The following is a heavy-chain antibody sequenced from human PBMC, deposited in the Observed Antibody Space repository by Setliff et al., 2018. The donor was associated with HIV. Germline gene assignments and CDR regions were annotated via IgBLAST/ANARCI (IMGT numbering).Heavy chain of an antibody. Sequence: ASVKVSCKTSGYIFTTYGVSWIRQAPGQGLEWMGWINPYSDDTKYLQKFQGRVTLTTDTSTSTAHMDLRSLRSDDTAVYYCAREGWPSDAFDIWGQGTMVTVSS. CDR3: AREGWPSDAFDI. CDR1: GYIFTTYG. V-gene: IGHV1-18*01. CDR2: INPYSDDT. D-gene: IGHD2-15*01. J-gene: IGHJ3*02.